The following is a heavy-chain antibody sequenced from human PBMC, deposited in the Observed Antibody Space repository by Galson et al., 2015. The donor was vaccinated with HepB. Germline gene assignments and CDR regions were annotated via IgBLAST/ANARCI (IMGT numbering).Heavy chain of an antibody. Sequence: SLRLSCAASGFTFSSYSMNWVRQAPGKGLEWVSSISSSSSYIYYADSVKGRFTISRDNAKDSLYLQMNSLRAEDTAVYYCARDQFGEHYLPLSYGMDVWGQGTTVTVSS. CDR1: GFTFSSYS. V-gene: IGHV3-21*01. J-gene: IGHJ6*02. CDR3: ARDQFGEHYLPLSYGMDV. CDR2: ISSSSSYI. D-gene: IGHD3-10*01.